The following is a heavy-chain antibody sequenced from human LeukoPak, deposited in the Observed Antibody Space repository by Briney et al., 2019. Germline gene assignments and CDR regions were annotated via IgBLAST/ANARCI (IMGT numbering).Heavy chain of an antibody. CDR2: SGSGGRT. Sequence: PGGSLRLSCAASGFTFSSNAMSWVRPAPGKGLEWVSTSGSGGRTYYADSVQGRFTISRDNSKNTLYLQMNSLRAEDTAVYYCAKREPHNFDSWGQGTLVTVSS. V-gene: IGHV3-23*01. D-gene: IGHD1-26*01. CDR3: AKREPHNFDS. CDR1: GFTFSSNA. J-gene: IGHJ4*02.